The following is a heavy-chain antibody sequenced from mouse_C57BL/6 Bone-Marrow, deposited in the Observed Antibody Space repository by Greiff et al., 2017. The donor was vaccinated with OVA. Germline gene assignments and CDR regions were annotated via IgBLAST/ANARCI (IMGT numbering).Heavy chain of an antibody. D-gene: IGHD1-1*01. CDR3: ARGNFGSSFYAMDY. Sequence: EVQLQESVAELVRPGASVKLSCTASGFNIKNTYMHWVKQRPEQGLEWIGRIDPANDNTKYAPKFQGKATMTAVTSSNTAYLQLSSLSSEDTAVYCCARGNFGSSFYAMDYWGQGTSVTVSS. CDR1: GFNIKNTY. V-gene: IGHV14-3*01. J-gene: IGHJ4*01. CDR2: IDPANDNT.